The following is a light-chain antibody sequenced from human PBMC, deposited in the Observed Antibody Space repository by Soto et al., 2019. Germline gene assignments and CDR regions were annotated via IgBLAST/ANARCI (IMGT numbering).Light chain of an antibody. V-gene: IGLV2-14*01. CDR1: STDVGGDNY. CDR3: SSYTSSSTYV. CDR2: EVS. J-gene: IGLJ1*01. Sequence: QSVLTQPAAVSGTPGQSISISCTGSSTDVGGDNYVSWYQQHPGKAPKVMSYEVSNRPSGVSNRFSGSNSGNTASLTISCLHAEDYSHYYCSSYTSSSTYVFGTATKAT.